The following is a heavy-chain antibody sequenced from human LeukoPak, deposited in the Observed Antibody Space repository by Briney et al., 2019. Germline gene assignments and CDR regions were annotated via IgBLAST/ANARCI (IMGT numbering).Heavy chain of an antibody. V-gene: IGHV3-23*01. CDR3: ARDRPNYYGSDGHYYRRDGDY. D-gene: IGHD3-22*01. Sequence: GGSLRLSCAASGFTFSIYAMSWVRQAPGKGLRWVSSITSRGESTWYVDSVKGRFTITRDNSENTLYLQMHSLRAEDTAVYYCARDRPNYYGSDGHYYRRDGDYWGRGTLVSVSS. CDR2: ITSRGEST. J-gene: IGHJ4*02. CDR1: GFTFSIYA.